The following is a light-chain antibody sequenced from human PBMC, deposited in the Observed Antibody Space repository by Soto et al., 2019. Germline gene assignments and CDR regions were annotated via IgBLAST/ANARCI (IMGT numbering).Light chain of an antibody. CDR1: QSVSSN. Sequence: EIVMTQSPATLSVSPGERATLSCRASQSVSSNLAWYQQKPGQAPRLLIYGASTRATGIPAMFSGSGSGTEFTLTISSLQSEDFAVYYCQQYGSSLVTFGQGTRLEIK. CDR3: QQYGSSLVT. V-gene: IGKV3-15*01. CDR2: GAS. J-gene: IGKJ5*01.